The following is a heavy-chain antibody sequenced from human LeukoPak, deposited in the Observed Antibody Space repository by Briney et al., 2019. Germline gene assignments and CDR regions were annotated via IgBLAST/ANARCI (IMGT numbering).Heavy chain of an antibody. J-gene: IGHJ5*02. CDR3: AIPGGSSANWFDP. CDR2: IKKDGSEK. V-gene: IGHV3-7*01. CDR1: GVTFSSYS. D-gene: IGHD6-13*01. Sequence: GGSLRLSCAASGVTFSSYSMSWVRQAPGKGLEWVANIKKDGSEKYYVDSVKGRFTISRDNAKNSLYLQMNSLRAEDTAVYYCAIPGGSSANWFDPWGQGTQVTVSS.